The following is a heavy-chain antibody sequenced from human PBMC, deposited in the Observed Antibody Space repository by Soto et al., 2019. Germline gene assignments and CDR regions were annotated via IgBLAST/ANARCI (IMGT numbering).Heavy chain of an antibody. J-gene: IGHJ4*02. CDR3: ARDLTTATGAFDY. V-gene: IGHV3-21*01. D-gene: IGHD6-13*01. Sequence: EVQLVESGGGLVKPGGSLRLSCAASGFSLSTYSMNWVRQAPGKGLEWVSSISSSSNNIYYADSVKGRFTISRDNAKNPLFLQVNSLRDEDTAVYFCARDLTTATGAFDYWGQGTLVTVSS. CDR1: GFSLSTYS. CDR2: ISSSSNNI.